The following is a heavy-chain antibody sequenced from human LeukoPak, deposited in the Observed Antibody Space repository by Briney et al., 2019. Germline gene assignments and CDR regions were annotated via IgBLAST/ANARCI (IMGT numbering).Heavy chain of an antibody. J-gene: IGHJ4*02. D-gene: IGHD6-19*01. Sequence: GGSLRLSCAASGFTFSSYAMHWVRQAPGKGLEWVAVISYDGSNKYHADSVKGRFTISRDNSKNTLYLEMNRLRAEDTAVYYCARGIAVAGKIEYWGQGTLVTVSS. V-gene: IGHV3-30-3*01. CDR2: ISYDGSNK. CDR1: GFTFSSYA. CDR3: ARGIAVAGKIEY.